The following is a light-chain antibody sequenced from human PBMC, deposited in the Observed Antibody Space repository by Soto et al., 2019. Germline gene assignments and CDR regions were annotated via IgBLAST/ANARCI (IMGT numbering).Light chain of an antibody. CDR2: GAS. CDR1: QSVSSSY. Sequence: EIVLTQSPGTLSFSPGERATLSCRASQSVSSSYLAWYQQKPGQAPRLLIDGASSRATGIPDRFSGSGSGTDFTLTISRLEPEDFAVYYCQQYGSSPRTFGQGTKVDIK. J-gene: IGKJ1*01. V-gene: IGKV3-20*01. CDR3: QQYGSSPRT.